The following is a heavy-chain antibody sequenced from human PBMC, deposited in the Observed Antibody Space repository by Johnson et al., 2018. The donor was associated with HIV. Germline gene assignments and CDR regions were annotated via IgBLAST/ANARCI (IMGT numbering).Heavy chain of an antibody. CDR1: RFTFSDYY. J-gene: IGHJ3*02. CDR2: ISSSGGTI. D-gene: IGHD3-22*01. V-gene: IGHV3-11*04. CDR3: ARDRGYWDAFDI. Sequence: QVQLVESGGGLVQPGRSLRLSCAASRFTFSDYYMSWIRQTPGKGLEWVSYISSSGGTIYYADSVKGRFSISRDNAKNSLYRQMTSLRAEDTAVYYCARDRGYWDAFDIWGQGTMVTVSS.